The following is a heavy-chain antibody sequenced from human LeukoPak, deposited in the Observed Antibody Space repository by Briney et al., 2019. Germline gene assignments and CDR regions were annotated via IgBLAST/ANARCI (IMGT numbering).Heavy chain of an antibody. D-gene: IGHD6-13*01. V-gene: IGHV4-30-4*08. J-gene: IGHJ4*02. CDR2: INHSGST. Sequence: SQTLSLTCTVSGGSISSGDYYWSWIRQPPGKGLEWIGEINHSGSTNYNPSLKSRVTISVDTSKNQFSLKLSSVTAADTAVYYCARGVFSSSWFLFDYWGQGTLVTVSS. CDR3: ARGVFSSSWFLFDY. CDR1: GGSISSGDYY.